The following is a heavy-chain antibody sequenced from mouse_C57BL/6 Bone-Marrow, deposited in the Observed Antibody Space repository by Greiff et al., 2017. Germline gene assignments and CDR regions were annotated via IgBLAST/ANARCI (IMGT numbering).Heavy chain of an antibody. CDR2: SRNKANDYTT. CDR3: ARGTGTVPFAY. CDR1: GFTFSDFY. D-gene: IGHD4-1*01. Sequence: EVHLVESGGGLVQSGRSLRLSCATSGFTFSDFYMEWVRQAPGKGLEWIAASRNKANDYTTEYSASVKGRFIVSRDTSQSILSLQMNALRAEDTAMYYCARGTGTVPFAYWGQGTLVTVSA. J-gene: IGHJ3*01. V-gene: IGHV7-1*01.